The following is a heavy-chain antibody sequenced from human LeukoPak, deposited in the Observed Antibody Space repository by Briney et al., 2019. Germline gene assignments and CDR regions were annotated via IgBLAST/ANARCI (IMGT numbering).Heavy chain of an antibody. V-gene: IGHV1-18*01. Sequence: GASVKDSCKASGYTFTSYDISWVRQAPRQGLEWMGCISTHNGNTKYAQKLQGRVTTTTDTSTSTAYMELRSLRSDDTAVYYCARNGSGTYYNGPDYYMDVWGKGTTVIVSS. J-gene: IGHJ6*03. CDR2: ISTHNGNT. CDR1: GYTFTSYD. CDR3: ARNGSGTYYNGPDYYMDV. D-gene: IGHD3-10*01.